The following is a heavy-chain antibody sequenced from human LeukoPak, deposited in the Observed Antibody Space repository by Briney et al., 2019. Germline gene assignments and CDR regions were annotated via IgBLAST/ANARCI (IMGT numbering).Heavy chain of an antibody. J-gene: IGHJ5*02. D-gene: IGHD1-26*01. CDR1: GFTFSSYE. V-gene: IGHV3-21*01. Sequence: PGGSLRLSCAASGFTFSSYEMNWVRQAPGKGLEWVSFISRSSSYIYYADSVKGRFTISRDNAKNSLYLQMNSLRAEDTAVYYCARDNLGARFLNWFDPWGQGTLVTVSS. CDR2: ISRSSSYI. CDR3: ARDNLGARFLNWFDP.